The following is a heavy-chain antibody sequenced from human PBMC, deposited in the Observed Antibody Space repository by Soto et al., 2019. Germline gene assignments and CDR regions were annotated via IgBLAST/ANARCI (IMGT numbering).Heavy chain of an antibody. CDR1: GFTFSSYA. Sequence: EVQLLESGGGLVQPGGSLRLSCAASGFTFSSYAMSWVRQAPGKGLEWVSTTSGSGGSTYYADSVKGRFTISRDNSTNRLYLQMNSLRAEDTAVYYCAKDGLGAYTYGSYYFDYWGQGTLVTVSS. D-gene: IGHD5-18*01. V-gene: IGHV3-23*01. CDR3: AKDGLGAYTYGSYYFDY. CDR2: TSGSGGST. J-gene: IGHJ4*02.